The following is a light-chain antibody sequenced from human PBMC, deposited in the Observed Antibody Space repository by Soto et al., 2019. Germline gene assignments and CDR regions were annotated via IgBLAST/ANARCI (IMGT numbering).Light chain of an antibody. J-gene: IGKJ1*01. CDR1: QSVSSNY. CDR2: AAS. CDR3: QQYGSSPQT. Sequence: PGERATLSCRASQSVSSNYLAWYQQKPGQAPRLLIYAASSRITGIPDRFSGSGSGTDFTLTISRLEPEDFAVYHCQQYGSSPQTFGQGTKVEIK. V-gene: IGKV3-20*01.